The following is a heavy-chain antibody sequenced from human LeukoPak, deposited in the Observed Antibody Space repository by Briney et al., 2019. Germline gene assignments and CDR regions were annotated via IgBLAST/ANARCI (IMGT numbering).Heavy chain of an antibody. CDR2: INAGNGNT. D-gene: IGHD4-17*01. CDR3: ARAYGDYDAFDI. V-gene: IGHV1-3*01. J-gene: IGHJ3*02. CDR1: GYTFTSYA. Sequence: ASVKVSCKASGYTFTSYAMHWVRQAPGQRLEWMGWINAGNGNTKYSQKFQGRVTITRDTSASTAYMELSSLRSEDTAVYYCARAYGDYDAFDIWDQGTMVTVSS.